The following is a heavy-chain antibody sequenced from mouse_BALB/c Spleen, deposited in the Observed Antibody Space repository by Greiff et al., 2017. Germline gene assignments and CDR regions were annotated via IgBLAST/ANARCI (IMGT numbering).Heavy chain of an antibody. CDR1: RYTFTSYV. V-gene: IGHV1-14*01. CDR2: INPYNDGT. D-gene: IGHD2-4*01. J-gene: IGHJ2*01. CDR3: ASADSYFDY. Sequence: ESGPELVKPGASVKMSCKASRYTFTSYVMHWVKQKPGQGLEWIGYINPYNDGTKYNEKFKGKATLTSDKSSSTAYMELSSLTSEDSAVYYCASADSYFDYWGQGTTLTVSS.